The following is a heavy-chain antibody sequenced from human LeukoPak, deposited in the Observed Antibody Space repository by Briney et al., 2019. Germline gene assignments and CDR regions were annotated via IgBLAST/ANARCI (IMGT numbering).Heavy chain of an antibody. D-gene: IGHD2-15*01. CDR2: ISSSSSYI. CDR3: ARVHCSGGSCPGGY. Sequence: GGSLRLSCAASGFTLSSYSMNWVRQAPGKGLEWVSSISSSSSYIYYADSVKGRFTISRDNAKNSLYLQMNSLRAEDTAVYYCARVHCSGGSCPGGYWGQGTLVTVSS. J-gene: IGHJ4*02. V-gene: IGHV3-21*01. CDR1: GFTLSSYS.